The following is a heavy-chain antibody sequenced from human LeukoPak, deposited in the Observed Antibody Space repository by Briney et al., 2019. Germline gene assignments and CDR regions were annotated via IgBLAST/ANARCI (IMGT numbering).Heavy chain of an antibody. Sequence: ASVKVSCKASGYTFTSYGISWVRQAPGQGLEWMGWISAYNGNTDYAQNLQGRVTLTTDTSTSTAYVELRSLRSDDTAVYYCARDTYTTVTAMDVWGKGTTVTVSS. D-gene: IGHD4-17*01. CDR3: ARDTYTTVTAMDV. CDR1: GYTFTSYG. J-gene: IGHJ6*03. CDR2: ISAYNGNT. V-gene: IGHV1-18*01.